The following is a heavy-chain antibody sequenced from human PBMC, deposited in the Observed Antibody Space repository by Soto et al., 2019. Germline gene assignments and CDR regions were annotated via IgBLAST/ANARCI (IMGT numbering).Heavy chain of an antibody. CDR1: GFIFTGYN. J-gene: IGHJ4*02. Sequence: EVQLVESGGGLVKPGGSLRLSCAASGFIFTGYNMNWVRQAPGKGLEWVSSISSGSSYIYYADSVKGRFTISRDNAKTSLYLQMNTLRAEDTALYYCARRRAAAGTLTFDYWGQGTRVTVSS. CDR3: ARRRAAAGTLTFDY. CDR2: ISSGSSYI. V-gene: IGHV3-21*01. D-gene: IGHD6-13*01.